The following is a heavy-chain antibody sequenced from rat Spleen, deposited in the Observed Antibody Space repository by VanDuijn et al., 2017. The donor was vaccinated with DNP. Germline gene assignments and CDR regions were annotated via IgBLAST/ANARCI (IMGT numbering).Heavy chain of an antibody. D-gene: IGHD1-12*02. Sequence: QVQLKESGPGLVQPSQTLSLTCTVSGFSLTSYTVSWVRQPPGKGLEWIAAMSSGGNTYYNSAIKSRLSISRDTSKSQVFLKMNSLQTEDTAMYFCARSDYSDGSFYYGYFDYWGQGIMVTVSS. CDR1: GFSLTSYT. CDR3: ARSDYSDGSFYYGYFDY. V-gene: IGHV2-6*01. J-gene: IGHJ2*01. CDR2: MSSGGNT.